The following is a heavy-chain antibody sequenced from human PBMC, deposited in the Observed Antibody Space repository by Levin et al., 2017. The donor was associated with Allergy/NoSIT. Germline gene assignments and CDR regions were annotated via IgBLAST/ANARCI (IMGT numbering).Heavy chain of an antibody. J-gene: IGHJ4*02. CDR3: AIDSSGSYYYFDS. CDR2: IYFSGDT. Sequence: SETLSLTCTVSGDSVSRLHYYWGWIRQAPGKGLEWIGGIYFSGDTYYNPSLKSRLSIFVNTSKNQCFLRLSSVTAADTAVYYCAIDSSGSYYYFDSWGQGAPVTVCS. V-gene: IGHV4-39*01. CDR1: GDSVSRLHYY. D-gene: IGHD3-22*01.